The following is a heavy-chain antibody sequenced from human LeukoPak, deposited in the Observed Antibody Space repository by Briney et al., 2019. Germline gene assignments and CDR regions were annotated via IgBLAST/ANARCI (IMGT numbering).Heavy chain of an antibody. D-gene: IGHD5-12*01. Sequence: GGSLRLSCAASGFTFSSYGMHWVRQAPGKGLEWVSTISGSGGSTYYADSVKGRFTISRDNSKNTLYLQMNSLRAEDTAVYYCAKLRGATINAWYFDYWGQGTLVTVSS. V-gene: IGHV3-23*01. CDR3: AKLRGATINAWYFDY. CDR1: GFTFSSYG. J-gene: IGHJ4*02. CDR2: ISGSGGST.